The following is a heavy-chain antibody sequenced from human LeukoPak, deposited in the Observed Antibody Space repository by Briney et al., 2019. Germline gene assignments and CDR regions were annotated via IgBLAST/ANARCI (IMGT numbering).Heavy chain of an antibody. D-gene: IGHD3-3*01. CDR3: ARTGDERLTIDY. Sequence: GESLKISCKASGYSFTNYWIGWVRQMPGKGLEWMGIIYPSDSDTRYSPSFQGQVTISADRSISAAYLQWSSLKASDTAMYYCARTGDERLTIDYWGQGTLVTVSS. J-gene: IGHJ4*02. CDR1: GYSFTNYW. CDR2: IYPSDSDT. V-gene: IGHV5-51*01.